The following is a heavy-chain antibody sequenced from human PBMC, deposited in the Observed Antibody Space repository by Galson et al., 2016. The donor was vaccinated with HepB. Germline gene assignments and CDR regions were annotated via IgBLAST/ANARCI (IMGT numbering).Heavy chain of an antibody. D-gene: IGHD6-19*01. V-gene: IGHV4-4*02. CDR2: VFHSGST. CDR1: GASISSTNW. Sequence: SETLSLTCDVSGASISSTNWWSWVRQPPGKGLEWIGEVFHSGSTNYNPSLKNRVTVSVDKSKNQFSLNLSSVTAADTAVYYCARDPVPVTGRNFDSWGQGTLVTVSS. CDR3: ARDPVPVTGRNFDS. J-gene: IGHJ4*02.